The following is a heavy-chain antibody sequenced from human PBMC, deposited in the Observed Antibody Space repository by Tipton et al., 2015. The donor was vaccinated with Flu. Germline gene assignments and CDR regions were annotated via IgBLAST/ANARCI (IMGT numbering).Heavy chain of an antibody. CDR2: IYTNANT. Sequence: TLSLTCTVSGGSISRGSYYYNWIRQPAGEGLEWIGRIYTNANTNYKASLKSRVTISLDTSKNQFSLKLSSVTAADTAVYYCARDQGFGDGLTYDYYGMDVWGQGTTVTVSS. CDR3: ARDQGFGDGLTYDYYGMDV. V-gene: IGHV4-61*02. J-gene: IGHJ6*02. CDR1: GGSISRGSYY. D-gene: IGHD3-10*01.